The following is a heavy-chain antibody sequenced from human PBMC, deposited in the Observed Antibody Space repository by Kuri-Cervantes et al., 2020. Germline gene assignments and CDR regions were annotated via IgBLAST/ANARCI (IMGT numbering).Heavy chain of an antibody. J-gene: IGHJ4*02. Sequence: GGSLRLSCAASGFTFNNYGIHWVRQTPGKGLEWVAVIWYDGSNKYYADSVKGRFTISRDNSKNTLYLQMNSLRAEDTAVYYCARDGGSSWYRAFDYWGQGTLVTVSS. D-gene: IGHD6-13*01. CDR2: IWYDGSNK. V-gene: IGHV3-33*01. CDR3: ARDGGSSWYRAFDY. CDR1: GFTFNNYG.